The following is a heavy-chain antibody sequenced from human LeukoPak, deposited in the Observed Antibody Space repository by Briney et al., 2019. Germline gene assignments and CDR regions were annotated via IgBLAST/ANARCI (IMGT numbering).Heavy chain of an antibody. V-gene: IGHV3-9*01. J-gene: IGHJ4*02. CDR3: AKSTGTTHFDY. Sequence: PGGSLRLSCAASGFTFSSYSMNRVRQAPGKGLEWVSGISWNSGSIGYADSVKGRFTISRDNAKNSLYLQMNSLRAEDTALYYCAKSTGTTHFDYWGQGTLVTVSS. CDR2: ISWNSGSI. CDR1: GFTFSSYS. D-gene: IGHD4-17*01.